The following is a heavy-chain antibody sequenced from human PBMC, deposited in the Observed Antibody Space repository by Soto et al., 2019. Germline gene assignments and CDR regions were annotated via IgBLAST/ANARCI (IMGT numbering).Heavy chain of an antibody. J-gene: IGHJ6*02. V-gene: IGHV1-69*13. CDR1: GGTFSSYA. Sequence: SVKVSCKASGGTFSSYAISWVRQAPGQGLEWMGGIIPIFGTANYAQKFQGRVTITADESTSTAYMELSSLRSEDTAVYYCASRIVVPAAMLSGDYYYYGMDVWGQGTTVTVSS. CDR3: ASRIVVPAAMLSGDYYYYGMDV. D-gene: IGHD2-2*01. CDR2: IIPIFGTA.